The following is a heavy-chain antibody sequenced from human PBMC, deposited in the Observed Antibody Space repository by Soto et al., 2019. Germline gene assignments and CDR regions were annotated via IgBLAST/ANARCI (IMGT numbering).Heavy chain of an antibody. CDR1: GGTFSSYA. J-gene: IGHJ4*02. CDR3: ASQSDIVVVPAAIGSPLSFDY. Sequence: ASVKVSCKASGGTFSSYAISWVRQAPGQGLEWMGGIIPIFGTANYAQKLQGRVTITADESTSTAYMELSSLRSEDTAVYYCASQSDIVVVPAAIGSPLSFDYWGQGTLVTVSS. V-gene: IGHV1-69*13. CDR2: IIPIFGTA. D-gene: IGHD2-2*02.